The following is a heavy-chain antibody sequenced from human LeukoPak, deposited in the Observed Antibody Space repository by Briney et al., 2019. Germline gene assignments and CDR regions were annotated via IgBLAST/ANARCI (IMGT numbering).Heavy chain of an antibody. CDR3: ARDPPYYSYGYHYYMDV. CDR2: IKQDGSEK. V-gene: IGHV3-7*01. Sequence: SGGSLRLSCAASGVTVSSNYMSWVRQAPGKGLEWVANIKQDGSEKYYVDSVKGRFTISRDNAKNSLYLQMNSLRAEDTAVYYCARDPPYYSYGYHYYMDVWGKGTTVTVSS. CDR1: GVTVSSNY. J-gene: IGHJ6*03. D-gene: IGHD5-18*01.